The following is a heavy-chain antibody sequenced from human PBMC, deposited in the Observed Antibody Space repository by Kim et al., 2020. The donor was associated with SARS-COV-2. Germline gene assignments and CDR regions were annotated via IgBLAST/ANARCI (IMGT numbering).Heavy chain of an antibody. CDR2: IWYDGSNK. D-gene: IGHD2-15*01. CDR1: GFTFSSYG. V-gene: IGHV3-33*01. Sequence: GGSLRLSCAASGFTFSSYGMHWVRQAPGKGLEWVAVIWYDGSNKYYADSVKGRFTISRDNSKNTLNLRMNRLRAEDTAVYYCTREDCSGGDNCYSGAFDYWGQGTLVTVSS. J-gene: IGHJ4*02. CDR3: TREDCSGGDNCYSGAFDY.